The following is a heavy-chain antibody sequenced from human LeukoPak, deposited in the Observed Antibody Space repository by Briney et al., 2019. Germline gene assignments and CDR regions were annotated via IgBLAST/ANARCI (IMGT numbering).Heavy chain of an antibody. V-gene: IGHV3-30-3*01. D-gene: IGHD3-9*01. CDR3: ARALEYFDWLLFPPAGY. J-gene: IGHJ4*02. CDR1: GFTFSSYA. CDR2: ISHDGSNK. Sequence: GGSLRLSCAASGFTFSSYAMHWVRQAPGKGLEWVAVISHDGSNKYYADSVKGRFTISRDNSKNTLYLQMNSLRAEDTAVYYCARALEYFDWLLFPPAGYWGQGTLVTVSS.